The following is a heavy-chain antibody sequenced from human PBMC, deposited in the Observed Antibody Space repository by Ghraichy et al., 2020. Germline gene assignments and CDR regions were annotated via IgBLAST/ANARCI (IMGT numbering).Heavy chain of an antibody. CDR1: GYRFTNYW. CDR3: ARQRMDLDYLDY. CDR2: IYPGDSET. J-gene: IGHJ4*02. Sequence: GESLNISCKGSGYRFTNYWIAWVRQMPGKGLEWMGIIYPGDSETRYSPSFQGQVTISADRSNTTVHLQWSSLKASDTAMYYCARQRMDLDYLDYWGQGTLVAVSS. V-gene: IGHV5-51*01. D-gene: IGHD2-15*01.